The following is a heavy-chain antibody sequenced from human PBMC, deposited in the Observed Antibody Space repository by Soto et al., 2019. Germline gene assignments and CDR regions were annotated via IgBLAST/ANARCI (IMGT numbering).Heavy chain of an antibody. V-gene: IGHV3-23*01. CDR2: ISGGGDTT. Sequence: EVQLLESGGGLVQPGGSLRLSCAASGFTFNNYAMTWVRQAPGKGLEWVSAISGGGDTTSYADSVKGRLTFSRDASKNTLYLQMSSLRAEDTALYYCAKGRGGSGSLTPRVDFWGQGNLVTVSS. D-gene: IGHD3-10*01. CDR3: AKGRGGSGSLTPRVDF. CDR1: GFTFNNYA. J-gene: IGHJ4*02.